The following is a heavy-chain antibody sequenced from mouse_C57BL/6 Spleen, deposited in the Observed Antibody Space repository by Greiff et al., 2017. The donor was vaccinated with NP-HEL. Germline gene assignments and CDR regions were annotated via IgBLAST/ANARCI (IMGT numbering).Heavy chain of an antibody. CDR3: AITGEALDFDY. J-gene: IGHJ2*01. D-gene: IGHD4-1*01. Sequence: VQLKQPGAELVKPGASVKLSCKASGYTFTSYWMHWVKQRPGRGLEWIGRIDPNRGGTKYNEKFKSKATLTVDKPSSTAYMQLSSLTSEDSAVYYCAITGEALDFDYWGQGTTLTVSS. CDR2: IDPNRGGT. CDR1: GYTFTSYW. V-gene: IGHV1-72*01.